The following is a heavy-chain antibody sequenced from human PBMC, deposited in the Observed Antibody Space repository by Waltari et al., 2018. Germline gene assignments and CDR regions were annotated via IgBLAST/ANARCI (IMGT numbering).Heavy chain of an antibody. CDR3: ARHEVGRGAGIRWVDP. CDR2: IYHSGST. J-gene: IGHJ5*02. D-gene: IGHD2-2*01. V-gene: IGHV4-38-2*01. CDR1: GYSISSGYY. Sequence: QVQLQESGPGLVKPSETLSLTCAVSGYSISSGYYWGWIRQPPGQGLEWIGSIYHSGSTDYNPSLKSRVTIAVETAKNQVTLKLSSVTAADTAGYYCARHEVGRGAGIRWVDPWGQGTLVTVSS.